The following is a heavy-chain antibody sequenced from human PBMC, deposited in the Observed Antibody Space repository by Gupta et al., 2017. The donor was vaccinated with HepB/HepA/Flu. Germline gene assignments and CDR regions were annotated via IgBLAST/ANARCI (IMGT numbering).Heavy chain of an antibody. Sequence: EVQVLESGGGLVQPGESLSLSCVVSGLPFSSYAMAWVRQPPGKGLEWVSAISDNSVSTYFADSVKGRFTISRDNSKNTLYLQMNSLRAEDTAVYYCANGRTTTGYLSFDYWGPGTLVTVSS. CDR3: ANGRTTTGYLSFDY. V-gene: IGHV3-23*01. J-gene: IGHJ4*02. D-gene: IGHD3-9*01. CDR2: ISDNSVST. CDR1: GLPFSSYA.